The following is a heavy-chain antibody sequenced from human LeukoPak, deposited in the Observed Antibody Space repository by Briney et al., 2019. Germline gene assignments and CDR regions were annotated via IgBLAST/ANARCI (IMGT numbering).Heavy chain of an antibody. D-gene: IGHD3/OR15-3a*01. Sequence: SETLSLTCTVSGGSISSSTYYWGWIRQPPGKGLEWIGNIYYSGTTYYNPSLKSRLTISVDTSKNQFSLKLSSVTAADTAVYYCARDFAFDIWGQGTMVTVSS. V-gene: IGHV4-39*01. CDR2: IYYSGTT. CDR1: GGSISSSTYY. CDR3: ARDFAFDI. J-gene: IGHJ3*02.